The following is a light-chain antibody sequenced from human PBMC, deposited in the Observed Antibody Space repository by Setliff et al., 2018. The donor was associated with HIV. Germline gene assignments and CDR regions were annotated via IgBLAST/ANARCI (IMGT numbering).Light chain of an antibody. J-gene: IGLJ1*01. CDR1: SSNLGAGFD. V-gene: IGLV1-40*01. CDR3: AAWDDSLNAFYV. Sequence: QSVLTQPPSVSGAPGQGVTISCTGSSSNLGAGFDVNWYQKLPGMAPKLLIYGSSDRPSGVPDRFSGSRSGTSASLAITGLQAEDEAEYYCAAWDDSLNAFYVFGTGTKVTVL. CDR2: GSS.